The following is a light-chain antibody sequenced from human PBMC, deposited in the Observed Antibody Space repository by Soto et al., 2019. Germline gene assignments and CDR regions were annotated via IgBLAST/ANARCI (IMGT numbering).Light chain of an antibody. CDR2: DVS. V-gene: IGLV2-14*01. Sequence: QSALTQPASVSGSPGQSITISCTGTRSDVGCYNYVSWYQQHPGKAPKLMIYDVSNRPSGVSNRFSGSKSGNTASLTISGLQDEDEADYYCSSYTGSSTYVVFGGGTKLTVL. J-gene: IGLJ2*01. CDR1: RSDVGCYNY. CDR3: SSYTGSSTYVV.